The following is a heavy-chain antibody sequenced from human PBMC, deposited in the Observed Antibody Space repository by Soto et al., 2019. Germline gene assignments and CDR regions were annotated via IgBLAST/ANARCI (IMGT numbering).Heavy chain of an antibody. J-gene: IGHJ4*02. D-gene: IGHD3-10*01. CDR3: ARDRGWRYYFAY. V-gene: IGHV3-30-3*01. Sequence: QVQLVESGGGVVQPGRSLRLSCAASGFTFSSSALHWVRQAPGKGLEWVAIISDDGSNKYYADSVKGRFTISRDNSKSTLFLQMNSLRPEDTAVYYCARDRGWRYYFAYWGQGTLVTVSS. CDR2: ISDDGSNK. CDR1: GFTFSSSA.